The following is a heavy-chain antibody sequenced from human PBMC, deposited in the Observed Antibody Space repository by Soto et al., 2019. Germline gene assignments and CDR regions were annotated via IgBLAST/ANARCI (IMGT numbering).Heavy chain of an antibody. CDR1: GYTFTGYY. V-gene: IGHV1-2*04. CDR2: INPNSGGT. Sequence: QVQLVQSGAEVNKPGASVKVSCKASGYTFTGYYMHWVRQAPGQGLEWMGWINPNSGGTNYAQKFQGWVTMTRDTSISTAYMELSRLRSDDTAVYYCARTAAGTIGNNWFDPWGQGTLVTVSS. CDR3: ARTAAGTIGNNWFDP. D-gene: IGHD6-13*01. J-gene: IGHJ5*02.